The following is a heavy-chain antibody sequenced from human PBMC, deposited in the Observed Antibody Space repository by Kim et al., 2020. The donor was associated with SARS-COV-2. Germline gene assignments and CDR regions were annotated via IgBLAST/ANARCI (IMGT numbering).Heavy chain of an antibody. Sequence: SETLSLTCTVSGGSISSYYWSWIRQPPGKGLEWIGYIYYSGSTNYNPSLKSRVTISVDTSKNQFSLKLSSVTAADTAVYYCARAGVGWFGELFRFDPWG. V-gene: IGHV4-59*01. CDR2: IYYSGST. D-gene: IGHD3-10*01. J-gene: IGHJ5*02. CDR3: ARAGVGWFGELFRFDP. CDR1: GGSISSYY.